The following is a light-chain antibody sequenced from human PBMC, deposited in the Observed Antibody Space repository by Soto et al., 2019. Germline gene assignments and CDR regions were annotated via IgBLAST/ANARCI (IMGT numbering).Light chain of an antibody. CDR2: DVT. J-gene: IGLJ2*01. CDR1: SNDVGAYNF. Sequence: QSVLTQPRSVSGSPGQSVTISCTGTSNDVGAYNFVSWYQQPPGKAPKLMIYDVTKRPSGVPDRFSGSKSDNTASLAITGLQAEDEADYYCQSYDSSLSGVVFGGGTKLTVL. CDR3: QSYDSSLSGVV. V-gene: IGLV2-11*01.